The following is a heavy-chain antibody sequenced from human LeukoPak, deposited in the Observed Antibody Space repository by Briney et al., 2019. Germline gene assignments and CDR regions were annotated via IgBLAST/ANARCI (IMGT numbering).Heavy chain of an antibody. J-gene: IGHJ6*03. CDR1: GGSITSGNW. CDR3: ARKDYYYMDV. Sequence: SETLSLTCAVSGGSITSGNWWTWVRQSPGKGLEWIGEIHHGGTTNYNPSLKSRVTISVDKSKNQFSLKLNSVTAADTAVYYCARKDYYYMDVWGKGTTVTVSS. CDR2: IHHGGTT. V-gene: IGHV4-4*02.